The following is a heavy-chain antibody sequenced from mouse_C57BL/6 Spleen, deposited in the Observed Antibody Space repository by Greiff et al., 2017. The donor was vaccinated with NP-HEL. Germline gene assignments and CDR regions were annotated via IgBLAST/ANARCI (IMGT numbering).Heavy chain of an antibody. CDR3: ARSEYYGSSYVGY. D-gene: IGHD1-1*01. J-gene: IGHJ2*01. V-gene: IGHV1-59*01. Sequence: QVQLQQPGAELVRPGTSVKLSCKASGYTFTSYWMHWVKQRPGQGLEWIGVIDPSDSYTNYNQKFKGKATLTVDTSSSTAYMQLSSLTSEDSAVYYCARSEYYGSSYVGYWGQGTTLTVSS. CDR2: IDPSDSYT. CDR1: GYTFTSYW.